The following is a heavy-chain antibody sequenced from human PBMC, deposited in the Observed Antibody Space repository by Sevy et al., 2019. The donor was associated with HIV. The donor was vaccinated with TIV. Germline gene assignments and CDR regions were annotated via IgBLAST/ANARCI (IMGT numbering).Heavy chain of an antibody. V-gene: IGHV4-30-2*01. J-gene: IGHJ3*01. CDR2: IFQSGAT. CDR3: ARGRVGDSSSWYRASDV. CDR1: GGSIYSGGYS. D-gene: IGHD6-13*01. Sequence: SETLSLTCAVSGGSIYSGGYSWSWIRQPPGKGLEWIGYIFQSGATYYIPSLQSRVSISVDMSKNQFSLYLRSVTAADTAVYYCARGRVGDSSSWYRASDVWGQGTMVTVSS.